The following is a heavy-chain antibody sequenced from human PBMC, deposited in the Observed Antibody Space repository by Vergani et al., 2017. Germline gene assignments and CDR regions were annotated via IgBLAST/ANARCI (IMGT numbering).Heavy chain of an antibody. CDR1: GGSISSSSYY. Sequence: QLQLQESGPGLVKPSETLSLTCTVSGGSISSSSYYWGWIRQPPGKGLEWIGSIYYSGSTSYNPSLKSRVTISVDTSKNQFSLKLSSVTAADTAVYYCARRRRIVGANAFDIWGQGTMVTVSS. CDR3: ARRRRIVGANAFDI. V-gene: IGHV4-39*01. D-gene: IGHD1-26*01. CDR2: IYYSGST. J-gene: IGHJ3*02.